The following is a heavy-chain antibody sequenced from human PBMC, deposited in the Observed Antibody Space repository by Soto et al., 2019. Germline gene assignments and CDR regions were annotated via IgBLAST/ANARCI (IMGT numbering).Heavy chain of an antibody. D-gene: IGHD3-22*01. CDR3: ASRKDVSGCFFQ. J-gene: IGHJ4*02. CDR1: GYSISSGYY. Sequence: PSETLSLTCAVSGYSISSGYYWGWIRQPPGKGLEWIGSIYHSGSTYYNPSLKSRVTISVDTSKNQFSLKLSSVTAADTAVYYCASRKDVSGCFFQWGQGTLVTVSS. V-gene: IGHV4-38-2*01. CDR2: IYHSGST.